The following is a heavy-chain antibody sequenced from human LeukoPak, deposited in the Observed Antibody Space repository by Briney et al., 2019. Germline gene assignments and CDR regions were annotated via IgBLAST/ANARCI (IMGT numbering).Heavy chain of an antibody. CDR2: ITAYNGNT. D-gene: IGHD2-15*01. CDR3: ARDCSGGTCSSFWLDP. V-gene: IGHV1-18*01. Sequence: ASVKVSCKASGYTFRNYAITWVRQAPGQGLERMGWITAYNGNTNYAQKFKGRVTMTTDTSTATAYMELRNLQSDDTAVYYCARDCSGGTCSSFWLDPWGRGTLVTVSS. CDR1: GYTFRNYA. J-gene: IGHJ5*02.